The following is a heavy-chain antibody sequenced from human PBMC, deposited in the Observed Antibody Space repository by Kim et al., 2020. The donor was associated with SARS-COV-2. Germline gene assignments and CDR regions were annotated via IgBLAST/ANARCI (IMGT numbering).Heavy chain of an antibody. J-gene: IGHJ6*02. V-gene: IGHV4-59*01. CDR1: GGSISSYY. D-gene: IGHD6-13*01. CDR3: AREGLSSSWYLGRSHGMDV. CDR2: IYYSGST. Sequence: SETLSPTCTVSGGSISSYYWSWIRQPPGKGLEWIGYIYYSGSTNYNPSLKSRVTISVDTSKNQFSLKLSSVTAADTAVYYCAREGLSSSWYLGRSHGMDVWGQGTTVTVSS.